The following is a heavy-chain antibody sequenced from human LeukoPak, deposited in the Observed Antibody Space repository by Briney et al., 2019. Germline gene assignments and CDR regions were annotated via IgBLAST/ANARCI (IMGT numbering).Heavy chain of an antibody. Sequence: SDTLSLTCTVSGGSISSYYWSWIRQPPGKGLEWTGYIYYSGSTNYNPSLKSRVTISVDTSKNQFSLKLSSVTAADTAVYYCARVIGAGGDWFDPWGQGTLVTVSS. V-gene: IGHV4-59*01. CDR2: IYYSGST. D-gene: IGHD3-10*01. J-gene: IGHJ5*02. CDR1: GGSISSYY. CDR3: ARVIGAGGDWFDP.